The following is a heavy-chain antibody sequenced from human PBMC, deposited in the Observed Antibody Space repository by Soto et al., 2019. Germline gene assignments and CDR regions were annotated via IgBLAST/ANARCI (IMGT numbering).Heavy chain of an antibody. J-gene: IGHJ4*02. Sequence: PGGSLRLSCAASGFTFSSYAMSWVRQAPGKGLEWVSAISGSGGSTYYADSVKGRFTISRDNSKNTLYLQMNSLRAEDTAVYYCAKDEPYDYGDYVGPFDYWGQGTLVTVSS. CDR2: ISGSGGST. CDR1: GFTFSSYA. D-gene: IGHD4-17*01. CDR3: AKDEPYDYGDYVGPFDY. V-gene: IGHV3-23*01.